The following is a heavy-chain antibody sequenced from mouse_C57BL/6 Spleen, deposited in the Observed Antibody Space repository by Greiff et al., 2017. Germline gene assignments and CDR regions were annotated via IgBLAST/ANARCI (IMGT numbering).Heavy chain of an antibody. J-gene: IGHJ2*01. CDR3: ARYTTVVAPYFDY. CDR1: GYTFTSYW. V-gene: IGHV1-69*01. CDR2: IDPSDSYT. D-gene: IGHD1-1*01. Sequence: VHVKQPGAELVMPGASVKLSCKASGYTFTSYWMHWVKQRPGQGLEWIGEIDPSDSYTNYNQKFKGKSTLTVDKSSSTAYMQLSSLTSEDSAVYYCARYTTVVAPYFDYWGQGTTLTVSS.